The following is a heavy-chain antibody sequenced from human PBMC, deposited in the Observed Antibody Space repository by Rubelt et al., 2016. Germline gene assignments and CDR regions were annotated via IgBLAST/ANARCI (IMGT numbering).Heavy chain of an antibody. CDR1: GGSISSGNYY. CDR2: IYYSGST. V-gene: IGHV4-39*07. Sequence: QLQLQESGPGLVKPSETLSLTCSVSGGSISSGNYYWGWIRQPPGKGLEWIGSIYYSGSTYYNPSLKSRVTISADTSNNQASRKRGSVTAADTAVYYCARLQWELSTIDFWGQGTLVTVSS. J-gene: IGHJ4*02. D-gene: IGHD1-26*01. CDR3: ARLQWELSTIDF.